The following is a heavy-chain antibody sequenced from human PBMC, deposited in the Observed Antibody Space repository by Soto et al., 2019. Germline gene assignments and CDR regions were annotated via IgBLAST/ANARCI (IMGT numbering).Heavy chain of an antibody. J-gene: IGHJ4*02. V-gene: IGHV1-8*01. Sequence: ASVKVSCKASGYTFTSYDINWVRQATGQGLEWMGWMNPNSGNTGYAQKFQGRVTMTRNTSISTAYMELSSLRSENTAVYYCARGHYGSGSYFPTDCWGQGTLVTVSS. D-gene: IGHD3-10*01. CDR3: ARGHYGSGSYFPTDC. CDR1: GYTFTSYD. CDR2: MNPNSGNT.